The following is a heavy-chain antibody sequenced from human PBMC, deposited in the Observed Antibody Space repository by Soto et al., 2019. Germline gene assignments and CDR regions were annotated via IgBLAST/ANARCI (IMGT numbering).Heavy chain of an antibody. Sequence: PGGSLRLSCAASGFTFSSYAMSWVRQAPGKGLEWVSAISGSGGSTYYADSVKGRFTISRDNSKNTLYLQMNSLRAEDTAVYYCAKEYLVRDRAGTNWFDPWGQGTLVTVSS. CDR1: GFTFSSYA. D-gene: IGHD6-13*01. CDR2: ISGSGGST. J-gene: IGHJ5*02. V-gene: IGHV3-23*01. CDR3: AKEYLVRDRAGTNWFDP.